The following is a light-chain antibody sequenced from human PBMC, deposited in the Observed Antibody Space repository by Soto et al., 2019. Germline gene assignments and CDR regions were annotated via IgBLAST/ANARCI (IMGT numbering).Light chain of an antibody. J-gene: IGLJ3*02. CDR3: VLYMGSGIWV. Sequence: QTVVTQAPSFSVSPGRTVTLTCGLSSGSVSTSYYPSWYQQTPGQAPRTLIYSTNTRSSGVPDRFSGSILGNKAALTITGAQADDESDYYCVLYMGSGIWVFGGGTTLTVL. CDR2: STN. CDR1: SGSVSTSYY. V-gene: IGLV8-61*01.